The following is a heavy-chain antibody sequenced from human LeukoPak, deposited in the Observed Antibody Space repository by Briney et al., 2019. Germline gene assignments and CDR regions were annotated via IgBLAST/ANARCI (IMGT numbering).Heavy chain of an antibody. D-gene: IGHD6-6*01. CDR3: ATQVRYSSSSRGQFDY. CDR1: GGSISSSSYY. CDR2: IYYSGST. V-gene: IGHV4-39*01. J-gene: IGHJ4*02. Sequence: SETLSLTCTVSGGSISSSSYYWGWIRRPPGKGLEWFGSIYYSGSTYYNPSLKSRVTISVDTSKNQFSLKLSSVTAADTAVYYCATQVRYSSSSRGQFDYRGQGTLVTVSS.